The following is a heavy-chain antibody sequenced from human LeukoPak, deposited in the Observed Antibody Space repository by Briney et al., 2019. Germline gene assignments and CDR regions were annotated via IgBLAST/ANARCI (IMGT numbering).Heavy chain of an antibody. D-gene: IGHD3-22*01. V-gene: IGHV1-69*06. CDR3: ARSKGGSWLSSSFDY. Sequence: SVKASCKASGGPFSSYAISWVPQAPGQGLEWMGGIIPIFGTANYAQKFQGRVTITADKSTSTAYMELSSLRSEDTAVYYCARSKGGSWLSSSFDYWGQGTLVTVSS. CDR1: GGPFSSYA. CDR2: IIPIFGTA. J-gene: IGHJ4*02.